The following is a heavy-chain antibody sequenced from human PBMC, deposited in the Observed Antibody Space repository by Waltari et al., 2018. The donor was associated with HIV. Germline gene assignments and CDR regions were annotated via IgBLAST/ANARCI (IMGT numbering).Heavy chain of an antibody. CDR3: ARLPYSGSYWGDYVDY. V-gene: IGHV4-39*01. Sequence: QLQLQESGPGLVKPSETLSLTCTVSGGSISSSTYYWGWTRQPPGKGLEWIGSIYYSGSTYYNPSLKSRVTISVDTSKNQFSLKLSSVTAADTAVYYCARLPYSGSYWGDYVDYWGQGTLVTVSS. J-gene: IGHJ4*02. CDR1: GGSISSSTYY. D-gene: IGHD1-26*01. CDR2: IYYSGST.